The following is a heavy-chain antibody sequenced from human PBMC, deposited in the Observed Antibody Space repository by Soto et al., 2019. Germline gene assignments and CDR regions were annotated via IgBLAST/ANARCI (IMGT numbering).Heavy chain of an antibody. CDR2: IDPSDSYT. V-gene: IGHV5-10-1*01. J-gene: IGHJ6*02. CDR1: GYSFTSYW. Sequence: GESLKISCKCSGYSFTSYWITWVRQIPGKGLEWMGRIDPSDSYTNYSPSFQGHVSISADKSISTAYLQWSSLQASDTAMYYCASPPKDCSTTSCYYYYGLDVWGQGTKVTVSS. CDR3: ASPPKDCSTTSCYYYYGLDV. D-gene: IGHD2-2*01.